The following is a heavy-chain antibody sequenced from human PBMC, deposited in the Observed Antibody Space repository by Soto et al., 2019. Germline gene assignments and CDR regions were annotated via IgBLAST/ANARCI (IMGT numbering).Heavy chain of an antibody. CDR1: GFTFSSYS. Sequence: GGSLRLSCAASGFTFSSYSMNWVRQAPGKGLEWVSSISSSSSYIYYADSVKGRFTISRDNAKNSLYLQMNSLRAEDTAVYYCARGISALGGMDVWGQGTTVTVSS. D-gene: IGHD1-26*01. CDR3: ARGISALGGMDV. V-gene: IGHV3-21*01. J-gene: IGHJ6*02. CDR2: ISSSSSYI.